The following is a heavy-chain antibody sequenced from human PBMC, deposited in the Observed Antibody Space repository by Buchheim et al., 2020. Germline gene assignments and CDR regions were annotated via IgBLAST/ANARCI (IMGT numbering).Heavy chain of an antibody. Sequence: EVQLLESGGGLVQPGRSLRVSCAASGFTFSRYAMNWVRQAPGKGLEWVSGITNSGDSTYYAHFLNGRFTIFRDNSKNTMFLQMNSLSTEDTAIYYCARASHSSAPLDFWGQGIL. CDR3: ARASHSSAPLDF. CDR1: GFTFSRYA. J-gene: IGHJ4*03. CDR2: ITNSGDST. V-gene: IGHV3-23*01. D-gene: IGHD2-21*01.